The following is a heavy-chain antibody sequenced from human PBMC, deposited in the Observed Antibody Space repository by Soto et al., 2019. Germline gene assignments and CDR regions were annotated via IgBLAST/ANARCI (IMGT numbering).Heavy chain of an antibody. V-gene: IGHV4-4*02. D-gene: IGHD3-9*01. J-gene: IGHJ5*02. Sequence: QVKLQESGPGLEKPSGTLSLTCAVSGGSIGSDRWWTWVRQAPGKGLEWIGEIHDSGSTNYNLSLKSRVTISIDKSKNQFSLEMTSVTAADTAIYYCAGQWAAGYGAFDPWGQGTLVTVSS. CDR1: GGSIGSDRW. CDR3: AGQWAAGYGAFDP. CDR2: IHDSGST.